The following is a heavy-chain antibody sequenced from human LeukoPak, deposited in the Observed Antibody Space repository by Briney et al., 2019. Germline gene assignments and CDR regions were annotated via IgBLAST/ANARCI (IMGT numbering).Heavy chain of an antibody. V-gene: IGHV4-59*11. J-gene: IGHJ4*02. Sequence: PSETLSLTCTVSGGSISSHYWSWIRQPPGKGLEWIGYISYSGSTNYNPSLKSRVTISVDTSRNQVSLKLNSVTAADTAVYYCARVGGGSYSYFDYWGQGTLVTVSS. CDR2: ISYSGST. D-gene: IGHD1-26*01. CDR1: GGSISSHY. CDR3: ARVGGGSYSYFDY.